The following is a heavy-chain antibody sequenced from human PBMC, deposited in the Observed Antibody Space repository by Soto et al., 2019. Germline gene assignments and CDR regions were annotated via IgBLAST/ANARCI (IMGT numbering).Heavy chain of an antibody. CDR3: ARAGPMYSSSLPNWFDP. CDR1: GGSISSYY. CDR2: IYYSGST. V-gene: IGHV4-59*01. Sequence: SETLSLTCTVSGGSISSYYWSWIRQPPGKGLEWIGYIYYSGSTNYNPSLKSRVTISVDTSKNQFSLKLSSVTAADTAVYYCARAGPMYSSSLPNWFDPWGQGTLVTVSS. D-gene: IGHD6-6*01. J-gene: IGHJ5*02.